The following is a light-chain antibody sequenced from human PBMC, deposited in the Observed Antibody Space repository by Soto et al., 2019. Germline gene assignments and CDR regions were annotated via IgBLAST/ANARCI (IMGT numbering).Light chain of an antibody. Sequence: IVLTQSPGTLSLSPGERATLSCRASQSVSSSHLAWYQQKVGQAPRLLIYGASNRATGIPERFSGSGSGTDFTLTISSLEPEDFAVYYCQQYGTSPITFGQGTRLEIK. CDR2: GAS. CDR3: QQYGTSPIT. V-gene: IGKV3-20*01. J-gene: IGKJ5*01. CDR1: QSVSSSH.